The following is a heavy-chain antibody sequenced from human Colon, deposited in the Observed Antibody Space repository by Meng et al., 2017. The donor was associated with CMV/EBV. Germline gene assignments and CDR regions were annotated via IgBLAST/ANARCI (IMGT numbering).Heavy chain of an antibody. Sequence: GGSLRLSCAASEFSFSTFQMNWVRQAPGKGLEWVAYINSSGSTMYYADSVKGRFTISRDNAKNSLYLQMNSLRAEDTAIYFCAREGDYYDSDGYSYYFDYWGQGTLVTVSS. CDR1: EFSFSTFQ. CDR2: INSSGSTM. V-gene: IGHV3-48*03. CDR3: AREGDYYDSDGYSYYFDY. D-gene: IGHD3-22*01. J-gene: IGHJ4*02.